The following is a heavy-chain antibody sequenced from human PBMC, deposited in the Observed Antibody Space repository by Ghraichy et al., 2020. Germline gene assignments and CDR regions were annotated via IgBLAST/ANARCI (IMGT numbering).Heavy chain of an antibody. D-gene: IGHD2-2*01. CDR3: ARGYCSSTSCYGEFDY. V-gene: IGHV3-48*02. CDR2: ISSSSSTI. CDR1: GFTFSSYS. Sequence: GGSLRLSCAASGFTFSSYSMNWVRQAPGKGLEWVSYISSSSSTIYYADSVKGRFTISRDNAKNSLYLQMNSLRDEDTAVYYCARGYCSSTSCYGEFDYWGQGTLVTVSS. J-gene: IGHJ4*02.